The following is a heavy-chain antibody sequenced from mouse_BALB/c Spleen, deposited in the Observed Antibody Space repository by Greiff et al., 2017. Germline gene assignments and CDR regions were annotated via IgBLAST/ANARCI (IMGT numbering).Heavy chain of an antibody. V-gene: IGHV14-1*02. J-gene: IGHJ2*01. CDR2: IDPENGNT. CDR1: GFNIKDYY. D-gene: IGHD1-1*01. CDR3: ANYGYLDY. Sequence: VQLQQSGAELVRPGALVKLSCKASGFNIKDYYMHWVKQRPEQGLEWIGWIDPENGNTIYDPKFQGKASITADTSSNTAYLQLSSLTSEDTAVYYCANYGYLDYWGQGTTLTVSS.